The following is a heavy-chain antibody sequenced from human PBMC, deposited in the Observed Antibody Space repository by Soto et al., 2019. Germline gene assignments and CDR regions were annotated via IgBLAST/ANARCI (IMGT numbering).Heavy chain of an antibody. Sequence: EVQLVASGGGLVKPGGSLRLSCAGSGITLSNAWMTWVRQAPGKGLEWVGRIRSKVDGSTTEYGSPVKDRFIISRDDSENTLDLQMHSLKGEDTAVYYCATPRPGGQGYAYWGQGIRVTVSS. D-gene: IGHD3-16*01. CDR2: IRSKVDGSTT. CDR1: GITLSNAW. CDR3: ATPRPGGQGYAY. V-gene: IGHV3-15*01. J-gene: IGHJ4*02.